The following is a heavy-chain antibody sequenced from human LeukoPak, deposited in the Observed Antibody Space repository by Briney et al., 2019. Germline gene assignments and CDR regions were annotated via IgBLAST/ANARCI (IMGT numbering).Heavy chain of an antibody. J-gene: IGHJ4*02. Sequence: ASVNVSCKASGYTFTIYGISWVRQAPGQGLEWMGWISAYNGNTNYAQKLQGRVTMTTDTSTSTAYMELRSLRSDDTAVYYCARPARPSGSYGYWGQGTLVTVSS. D-gene: IGHD3-16*01. CDR1: GYTFTIYG. CDR2: ISAYNGNT. CDR3: ARPARPSGSYGY. V-gene: IGHV1-18*01.